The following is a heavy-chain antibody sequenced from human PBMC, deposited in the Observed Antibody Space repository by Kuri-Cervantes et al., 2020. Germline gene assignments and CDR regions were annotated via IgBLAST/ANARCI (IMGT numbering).Heavy chain of an antibody. Sequence: GESLEISCAASGFTFSDYYMSWIRQAPGKGLEWVSYISSSGSTIYYADSVKGRFTISRDNAKNSLYLQMNSLRAEDTAVYYCARPQGGIAASSRYYYYYMDVWGKGTTVTVSS. J-gene: IGHJ6*03. D-gene: IGHD6-13*01. CDR2: ISSSGSTI. CDR1: GFTFSDYY. V-gene: IGHV3-11*01. CDR3: ARPQGGIAASSRYYYYYMDV.